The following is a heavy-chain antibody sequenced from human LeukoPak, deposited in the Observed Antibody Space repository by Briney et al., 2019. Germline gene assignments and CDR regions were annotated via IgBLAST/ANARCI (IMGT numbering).Heavy chain of an antibody. Sequence: GASVKVSCKASGYTFTSYDINWVRQATGQGLEWMGWMNPNSGNTGYAQKFQGRVTMTRNTSISTAYMELSSLRSEDTAVYFCSRGYNSPPLYYMDVWGKGTTVTVSS. CDR1: GYTFTSYD. D-gene: IGHD6-13*01. J-gene: IGHJ6*03. CDR2: MNPNSGNT. V-gene: IGHV1-8*01. CDR3: SRGYNSPPLYYMDV.